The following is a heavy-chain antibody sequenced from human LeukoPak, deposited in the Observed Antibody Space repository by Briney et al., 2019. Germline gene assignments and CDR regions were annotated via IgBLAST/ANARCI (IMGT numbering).Heavy chain of an antibody. CDR3: ARGSLQATVTYYYYYYMDV. V-gene: IGHV1-8*01. CDR1: GDTGTFSSFD. CDR2: MNPNSGNT. J-gene: IGHJ6*03. D-gene: IGHD4-17*01. Sequence: ASVKVSCKASGDTGTFSSFDINWMRQATGQGLDWMGWMNPNSGNTGYAQKFQGRVTITRNTSITTTYMELNSLTSEDTAVYYCARGSLQATVTYYYYYYMDVWGKGTTVTVSS.